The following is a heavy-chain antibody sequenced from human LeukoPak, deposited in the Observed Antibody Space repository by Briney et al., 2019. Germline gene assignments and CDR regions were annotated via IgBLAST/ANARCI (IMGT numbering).Heavy chain of an antibody. J-gene: IGHJ4*02. CDR1: GFTLSSDS. D-gene: IGHD2-21*01. V-gene: IGHV3-23*01. Sequence: GGSLRLSCAVSGFTLSSDSMTWVRQAPGKAVEWVSTISGSGVSSFYADPVKGRFTIPRDNSKNTLYLHMNHLSAEDTAVYYCAKDSFNSKWGQGTLVTVSS. CDR2: ISGSGVSS. CDR3: AKDSFNSK.